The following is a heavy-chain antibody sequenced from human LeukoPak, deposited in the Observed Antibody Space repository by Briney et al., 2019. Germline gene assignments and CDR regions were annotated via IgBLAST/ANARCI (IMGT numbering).Heavy chain of an antibody. D-gene: IGHD2-15*01. J-gene: IGHJ4*02. Sequence: VASVKVSCKASGGTFSSYAISWARQAPGQGLEWMGGIIPIFGTANYAQKFQGRVTITADESTSTAYMELSSLRSEDTAVYYCARENCSGGSCYNHLGYWGQGTLVTVSS. CDR2: IIPIFGTA. CDR1: GGTFSSYA. CDR3: ARENCSGGSCYNHLGY. V-gene: IGHV1-69*13.